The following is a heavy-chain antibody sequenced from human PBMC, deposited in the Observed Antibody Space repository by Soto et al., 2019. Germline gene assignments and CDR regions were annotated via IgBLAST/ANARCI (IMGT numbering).Heavy chain of an antibody. D-gene: IGHD3-16*02. J-gene: IGHJ4*02. CDR2: IRSKAYGGTT. Sequence: LRLSCTASGFTFGDYAMSWFRQAPGKGLEWVGFIRSKAYGGTTEYAASVKGRFTISRDDSKSIAYLQMNSLKTEDTAVYYCTRGYYDYVWGSYRYNSPFDYWGQGTLVTVSS. V-gene: IGHV3-49*03. CDR3: TRGYYDYVWGSYRYNSPFDY. CDR1: GFTFGDYA.